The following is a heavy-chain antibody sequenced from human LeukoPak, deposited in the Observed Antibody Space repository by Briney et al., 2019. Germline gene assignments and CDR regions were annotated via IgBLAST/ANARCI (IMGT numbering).Heavy chain of an antibody. CDR2: ISGSGGST. CDR3: AKGVYCGGISCPYSSYGMDV. J-gene: IGHJ6*04. D-gene: IGHD2-21*01. V-gene: IGHV3-23*01. CDR1: GFTFSSYA. Sequence: GASLRLSCAASGFTFSSYAMSWVRQAPGKGLEWVSPISGSGGSTYYADSVKGRFTISRDNSKNTLYLKMNCLTAEDTAVCYCAKGVYCGGISCPYSSYGMDVWGEGTTVSVSS.